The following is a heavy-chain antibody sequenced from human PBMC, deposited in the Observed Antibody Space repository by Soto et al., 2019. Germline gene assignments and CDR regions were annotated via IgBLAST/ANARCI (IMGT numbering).Heavy chain of an antibody. CDR2: LNPSSGHA. V-gene: IGHV1-8*01. CDR3: ARGRVVTLVRG. D-gene: IGHD3-10*01. J-gene: IGHJ4*02. CDR1: GYTFCSYD. Sequence: QVQLVQSGAEVKKPGASVKVSCKASGYTFCSYDINWVRQATGQGLEWMGWLNPSSGHAGYAQKFQGRVTMTRDTAISTAYMERSRLKSEDTAVYFCARGRVVTLVRGWGQGTLVNVSS.